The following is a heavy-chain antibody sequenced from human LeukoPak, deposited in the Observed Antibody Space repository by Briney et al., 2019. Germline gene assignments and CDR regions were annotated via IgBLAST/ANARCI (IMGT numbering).Heavy chain of an antibody. J-gene: IGHJ3*02. D-gene: IGHD3-22*01. CDR1: GFTFSSYA. Sequence: GGSLRLSCAASGFTFSSYAMSWVRQAPGKGLEWVSAISGSGGSTYYADSVKGRFTISRDNSKNTLYLQMNSLRAEDTAVYYCAKDQTMTYYYDSSGYLDAFDIWGQGTVVAVSS. CDR3: AKDQTMTYYYDSSGYLDAFDI. CDR2: ISGSGGST. V-gene: IGHV3-23*01.